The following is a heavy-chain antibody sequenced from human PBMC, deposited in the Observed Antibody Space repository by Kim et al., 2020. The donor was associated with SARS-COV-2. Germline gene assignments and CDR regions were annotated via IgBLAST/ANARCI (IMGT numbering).Heavy chain of an antibody. CDR3: TRIPATTFAFWDAFDI. D-gene: IGHD1-1*01. Sequence: GGSLRLSCAASGFTFSGSPMHWVRQASGKGLEWVGRIRSKANSYATGYGASVKGRFTISRDDSKNTAYLEMNGLKTEDTAVYYCTRIPATTFAFWDAFDIWGQGTMVTVSS. CDR2: IRSKANSYAT. J-gene: IGHJ3*02. V-gene: IGHV3-73*01. CDR1: GFTFSGSP.